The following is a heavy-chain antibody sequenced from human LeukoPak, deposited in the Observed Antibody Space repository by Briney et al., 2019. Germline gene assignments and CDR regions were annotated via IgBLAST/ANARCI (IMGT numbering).Heavy chain of an antibody. J-gene: IGHJ6*03. D-gene: IGHD3-3*01. CDR2: IYYSGST. V-gene: IGHV4-59*01. CDR3: ARIPYDFWSGYYTNYYYYMDV. CDR1: GGSISSYY. Sequence: PSETLSLTCTVSGGSISSYYWSWIRQPPGKGLEWIGYIYYSGSTNYNPSLKSRVTISVDTSKNQFSLKLSSVTAADTAVYYCARIPYDFWSGYYTNYYYYMDVWGKGTTVTVSS.